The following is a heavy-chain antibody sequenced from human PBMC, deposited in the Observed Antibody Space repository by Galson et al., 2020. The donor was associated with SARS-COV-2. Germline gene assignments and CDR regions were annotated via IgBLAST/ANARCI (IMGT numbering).Heavy chain of an antibody. CDR1: GFSLTTTGEG. D-gene: IGHD2-2*01. J-gene: IGHJ4*02. V-gene: IGHV2-5*01. Sequence: SGPTLVKPTQTLTLTCTFSGFSLTTTGEGVGWIRQPPGKALEWLVAIYWNDDKRYNPSMKSRLTITKDTSKNQVVLTMTNMDPVDTATYFCAHTLRGFTSGWYYLDYWGLGNLVTVSS. CDR2: IYWNDDK. CDR3: AHTLRGFTSGWYYLDY.